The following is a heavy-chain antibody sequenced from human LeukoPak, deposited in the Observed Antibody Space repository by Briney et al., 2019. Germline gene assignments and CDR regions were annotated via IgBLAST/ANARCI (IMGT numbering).Heavy chain of an antibody. Sequence: PSETLSLTCTVSGGSISSSSYYWGWIRQPPGKGLEWIGSIYYSGGTYYNPSLKSRVTISVDTSKNQFSLKLSSVTAADTAVYYCARSSWYDIIDYWGQGTLVTVSS. V-gene: IGHV4-39*07. D-gene: IGHD6-13*01. CDR3: ARSSWYDIIDY. J-gene: IGHJ4*02. CDR1: GGSISSSSYY. CDR2: IYYSGGT.